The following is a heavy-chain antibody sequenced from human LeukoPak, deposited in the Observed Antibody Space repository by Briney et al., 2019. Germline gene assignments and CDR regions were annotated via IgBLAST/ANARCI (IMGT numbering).Heavy chain of an antibody. V-gene: IGHV4-4*09. Sequence: PSETLSLTCTVSGGSISSYYWGWIRQPPGKGLEWIGYIYTSGSTNYNPSLKSRVTISVDTSKNQFSLKLSSVTAADTAVYYCARLHHYYYYMDVWGKGTTVTVSS. CDR2: IYTSGST. J-gene: IGHJ6*03. CDR3: ARLHHYYYYMDV. CDR1: GGSISSYY.